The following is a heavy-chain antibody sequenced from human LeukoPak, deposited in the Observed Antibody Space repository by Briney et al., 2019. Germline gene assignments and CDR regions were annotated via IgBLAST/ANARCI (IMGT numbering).Heavy chain of an antibody. CDR3: ARETPIYCSSTSCYGRNWFDP. D-gene: IGHD2-2*01. J-gene: IGHJ5*02. CDR2: INTNTGNP. CDR1: GYAFTSYA. V-gene: IGHV7-4-1*02. Sequence: GASVKVSCKASGYAFTSYAMNWVRQAPGQGLEWMGWINTNTGNPTYAQGFTGRFVFSLDTSVSTAYLQIISLKAEDTAVYYCARETPIYCSSTSCYGRNWFDPWGQGTLVTVSS.